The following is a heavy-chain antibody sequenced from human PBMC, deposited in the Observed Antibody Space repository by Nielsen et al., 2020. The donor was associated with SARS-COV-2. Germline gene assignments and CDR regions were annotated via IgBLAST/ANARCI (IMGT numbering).Heavy chain of an antibody. J-gene: IGHJ3*02. CDR3: ARDLSFGQLSQSGDDAFDI. Sequence: ASVKVSCKASGYSFTTYAIHWARQAPGQRLEWMGWINADNGNTRYSQEFQGRVTLNRDTSASTAYMELSSLRSEDTAVYYCARDLSFGQLSQSGDDAFDIWGQGTMVTVSS. CDR1: GYSFTTYA. D-gene: IGHD6-6*01. CDR2: INADNGNT. V-gene: IGHV1-3*01.